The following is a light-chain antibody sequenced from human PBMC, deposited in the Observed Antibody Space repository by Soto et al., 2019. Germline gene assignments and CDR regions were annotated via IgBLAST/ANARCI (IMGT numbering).Light chain of an antibody. CDR3: QQANSFPRP. Sequence: DIPMTQSPSSVSASVGDRVTITCRASQAISTWLAWYQQKPGKAPKLLIYAASNLQTGVPSRFSGSGSGTDFTLTISSLQPEDFATYYCQQANSFPRPFGQGTKVEI. J-gene: IGKJ1*01. CDR1: QAISTW. CDR2: AAS. V-gene: IGKV1D-12*01.